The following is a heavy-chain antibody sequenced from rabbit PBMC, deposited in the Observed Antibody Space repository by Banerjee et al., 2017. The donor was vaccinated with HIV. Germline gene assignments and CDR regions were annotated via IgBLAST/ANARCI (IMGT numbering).Heavy chain of an antibody. J-gene: IGHJ4*01. D-gene: IGHD6-1*01. CDR1: GFDFSSYY. V-gene: IGHV1S43*01. Sequence: QSLEESAGGLVNPGGSLTLSCKASGFDFSSYYMSWVRQAPGKGLEWIGCIYTNSGSTWSASWVNGRFTISRSTSLNTVDLKMTSLTAADTATYFCARGPYVGAAGFGYGTYFNLWGQGTLVTVS. CDR3: ARGPYVGAAGFGYGTYFNL. CDR2: IYTNSGST.